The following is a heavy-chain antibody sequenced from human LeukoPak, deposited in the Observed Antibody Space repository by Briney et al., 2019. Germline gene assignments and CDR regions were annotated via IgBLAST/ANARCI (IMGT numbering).Heavy chain of an antibody. Sequence: ASVKVSCKASGYSFTGYYIHWVRQAPGQGLEWMGRINPDSGVTNYAQKFQDRVTMTRDTSISTASMELSRLRSDDTAVYYCARVNKMRSGILMGFDPWGQGTLVTVSS. J-gene: IGHJ5*02. CDR1: GYSFTGYY. V-gene: IGHV1-2*06. D-gene: IGHD3-10*01. CDR3: ARVNKMRSGILMGFDP. CDR2: INPDSGVT.